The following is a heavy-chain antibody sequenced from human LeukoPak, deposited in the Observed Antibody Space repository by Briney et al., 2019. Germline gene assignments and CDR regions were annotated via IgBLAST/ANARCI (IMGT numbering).Heavy chain of an antibody. Sequence: GGSLRLSCAASGFTFDDFPMHWVRQQPGKGLEWVSLVSVDGDTKYYADSVRGRFTISRDNSKNSLYLQMNSLRIEDTAFYYCAKDIIGYAPLWGQGTLVSVSS. CDR3: AKDIIGYAPL. D-gene: IGHD2-8*01. CDR1: GFTFDDFP. CDR2: VSVDGDTK. J-gene: IGHJ4*02. V-gene: IGHV3-43*01.